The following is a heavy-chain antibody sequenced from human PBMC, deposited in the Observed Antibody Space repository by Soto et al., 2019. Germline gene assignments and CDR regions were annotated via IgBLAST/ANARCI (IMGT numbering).Heavy chain of an antibody. V-gene: IGHV4-38-2*01. J-gene: IGHJ4*02. CDR2: IYHTGTT. CDR3: ARPDNVGYYPH. CDR1: VGSIISIYH. Sequence: PSETLSLTCALSVGSIISIYHWAWIRQPPGRGLEWIASIYHTGTTYYTPSLKSRVTISVDTSKNQFSLRLSSVTAADSAVYFCARPDNVGYYPHCGQGKLVSVSS. D-gene: IGHD3-3*01.